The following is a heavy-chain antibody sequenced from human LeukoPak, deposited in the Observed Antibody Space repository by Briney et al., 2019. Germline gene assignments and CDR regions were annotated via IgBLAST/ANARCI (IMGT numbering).Heavy chain of an antibody. D-gene: IGHD2-2*01. CDR1: GFTFSSYA. J-gene: IGHJ4*02. CDR3: AKFRPAATSPQSDY. CDR2: IRGSGGST. Sequence: PGGSLRLSCAASGFTFSSYAMSWVRQAPGKGLEWVSAIRGSGGSTYYADSVKGRFTISRDNSKNTLYLQMNSLRAEDTAVYYCAKFRPAATSPQSDYWGQGTLVTVSS. V-gene: IGHV3-23*01.